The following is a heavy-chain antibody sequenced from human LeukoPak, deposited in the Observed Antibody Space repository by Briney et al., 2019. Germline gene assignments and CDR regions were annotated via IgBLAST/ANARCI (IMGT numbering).Heavy chain of an antibody. J-gene: IGHJ4*02. CDR3: ARHDPPRSSLDY. Sequence: SETLSLTCTVSGGSMTSYYWSWIRQPPGQGREWIGYIYYSGTTISNPSLKSRVSISVDTSKNQFSLNLSSVTAADTAVYYCARHDPPRSSLDYWGQGTLVTVSS. D-gene: IGHD6-13*01. CDR1: GGSMTSYY. V-gene: IGHV4-59*01. CDR2: IYYSGTT.